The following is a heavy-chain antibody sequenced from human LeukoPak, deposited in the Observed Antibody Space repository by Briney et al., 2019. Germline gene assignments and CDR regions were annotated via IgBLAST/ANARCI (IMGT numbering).Heavy chain of an antibody. J-gene: IGHJ4*02. D-gene: IGHD4-11*01. CDR3: TGSSVIGLDY. Sequence: SETVSLTCAVYGGSFSDYYWSWVRQPPGKGLEWIGEINHRGSTNYNPSLKSRVTISVDTSKNQFSLKLSSVTAADTAVYYCTGSSVIGLDYWGQGTLVTVSS. CDR2: INHRGST. V-gene: IGHV4-34*01. CDR1: GGSFSDYY.